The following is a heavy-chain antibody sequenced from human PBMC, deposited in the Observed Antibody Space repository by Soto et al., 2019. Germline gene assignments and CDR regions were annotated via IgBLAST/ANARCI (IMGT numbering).Heavy chain of an antibody. J-gene: IGHJ4*02. CDR3: AKWGAVALTLGY. CDR2: ISYDGSNK. V-gene: IGHV3-30*18. Sequence: QVQLVESGGGVVQPGRSLRLSCAASGFTFSSYGMHWVRQAPGKGLEWVAVISYDGSNKYYADSVKGRFTISRDNSKNTLYLQMSSLRAEDTAVYYCAKWGAVALTLGYWGQGTLVTVSS. D-gene: IGHD6-19*01. CDR1: GFTFSSYG.